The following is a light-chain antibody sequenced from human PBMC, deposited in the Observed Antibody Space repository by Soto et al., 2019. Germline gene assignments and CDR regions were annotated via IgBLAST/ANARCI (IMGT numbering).Light chain of an antibody. Sequence: EVVMTQSPATLSVSPGERVTLSCRASQSVRSHFAWYLQKPGQAPRLLIYGASTRATGIPARFSGSGSGTEFTLTISSLQSEDFAVYYCQQYDNWPPLTFGGGTKVEIK. V-gene: IGKV3-15*01. CDR2: GAS. J-gene: IGKJ4*01. CDR1: QSVRSH. CDR3: QQYDNWPPLT.